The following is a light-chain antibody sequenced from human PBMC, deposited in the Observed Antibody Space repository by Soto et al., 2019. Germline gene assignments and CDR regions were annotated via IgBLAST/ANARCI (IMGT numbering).Light chain of an antibody. CDR2: GAF. CDR3: QQSNIWPPVT. V-gene: IGKV3-11*01. J-gene: IGKJ5*01. CDR1: PSVTNF. Sequence: EIVLTQSPATLSLSPGERATLSCRASPSVTNFLAWYQQKPGQAPRLLIYGAFNRATGIPATFSGSGSGTDFTPTISSLEPEDSAIYYCQQSNIWPPVTFGQGTRLEI.